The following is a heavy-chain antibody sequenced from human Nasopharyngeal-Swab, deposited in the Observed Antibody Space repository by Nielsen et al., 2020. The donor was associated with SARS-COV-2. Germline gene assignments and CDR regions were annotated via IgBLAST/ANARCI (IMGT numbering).Heavy chain of an antibody. CDR3: AKEAGGRTNSGLDY. CDR1: GFTVSSNY. Sequence: GGSLRLSCAASGFTVSSNYMSWVRQAPGKGLEWVAVVANDGSFKHYADSVKGRFTISRDDSKNTLSLQMNSLRPEDTAVFYCAKEAGGRTNSGLDYWGQGTLVTVSP. CDR2: VANDGSFK. D-gene: IGHD1-7*01. V-gene: IGHV3-30*18. J-gene: IGHJ4*02.